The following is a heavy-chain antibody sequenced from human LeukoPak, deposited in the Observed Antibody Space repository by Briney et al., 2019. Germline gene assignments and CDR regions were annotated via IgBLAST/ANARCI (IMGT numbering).Heavy chain of an antibody. CDR2: IYYSGST. V-gene: IGHV4-59*01. Sequence: PSETLSLTCTVSGGSISNYYWSWIRQPPGKGLEWIGYIYYSGSTNYNPSLKSRVTISVDTSKNQFSLKLSPVTAADTAVYYCARGYSSSWYTVFDYWGQGTLVTVSS. CDR1: GGSISNYY. D-gene: IGHD6-13*01. J-gene: IGHJ4*02. CDR3: ARGYSSSWYTVFDY.